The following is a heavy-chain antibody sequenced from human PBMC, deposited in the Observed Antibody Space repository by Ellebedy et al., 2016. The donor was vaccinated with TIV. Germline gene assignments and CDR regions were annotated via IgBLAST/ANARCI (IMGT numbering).Heavy chain of an antibody. CDR3: ARPPIVGGTVAFDY. Sequence: MPLETLSLTCTVSGDSISSSSYYWGWISQLPGKGLEWIGSIYYSGSTYYHPSLKSRVTISVDTSKNQFSLKLSSVTAADTAAYYCARPPIVGGTVAFDYWGQGILVTVSS. J-gene: IGHJ4*02. D-gene: IGHD1-26*01. CDR1: GDSISSSSYY. CDR2: IYYSGST. V-gene: IGHV4-39*01.